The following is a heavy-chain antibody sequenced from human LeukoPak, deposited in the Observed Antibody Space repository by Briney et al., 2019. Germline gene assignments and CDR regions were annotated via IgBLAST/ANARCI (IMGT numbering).Heavy chain of an antibody. D-gene: IGHD4-4*01. J-gene: IGHJ4*02. CDR1: GLSFSGYT. CDR3: TRHHDYRYDY. Sequence: GSLRLSCAPSGLSFSGYTIHWVRQAPGKGLEWVSSISSTSGYIHYADSVKGRFSISRDNAKNLVHLEMDILRADDTAVYYCTRHHDYRYDYWGQGTLVTVSS. V-gene: IGHV3-21*01. CDR2: ISSTSGYI.